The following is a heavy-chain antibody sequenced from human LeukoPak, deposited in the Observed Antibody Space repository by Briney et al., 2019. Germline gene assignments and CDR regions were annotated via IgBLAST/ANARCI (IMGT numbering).Heavy chain of an antibody. CDR2: IRYDGSNK. J-gene: IGHJ4*02. D-gene: IGHD3-10*01. CDR1: GFTFSRYG. CDR3: AKSRTTMVRGVFYFDY. V-gene: IGHV3-30*02. Sequence: GGSLRLSCAASGFTFSRYGMSWVRQAPGKGLEWVAFIRYDGSNKYYADSVKGRFTISRDNSKNTLYLQMNSLRAEDTAVYYCAKSRTTMVRGVFYFDYWGQGTLVTVSS.